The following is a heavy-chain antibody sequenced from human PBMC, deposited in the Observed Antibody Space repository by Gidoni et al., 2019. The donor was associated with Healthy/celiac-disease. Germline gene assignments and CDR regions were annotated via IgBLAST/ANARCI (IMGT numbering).Heavy chain of an antibody. Sequence: EVQLLASWGGLVQPGGSLRPSCAASGFTFGSYAMSWVRQAPGKGLEWVSASSGSGGSTYYADSVKGRFTISRDKSKNTLYLQMNSLRAEDTAVYYCAKSPTWELPPTFDHWGQGTLVTVSS. CDR2: SSGSGGST. CDR1: GFTFGSYA. V-gene: IGHV3-23*01. CDR3: AKSPTWELPPTFDH. D-gene: IGHD1-26*01. J-gene: IGHJ4*02.